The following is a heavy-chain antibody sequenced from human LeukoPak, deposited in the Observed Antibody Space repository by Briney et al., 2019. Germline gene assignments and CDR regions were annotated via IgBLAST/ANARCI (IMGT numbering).Heavy chain of an antibody. V-gene: IGHV3-23*01. D-gene: IGHD1-26*01. J-gene: IGHJ4*02. Sequence: GGSLRLSCAASGLTFSNYAMSWVRQAPGKGLEWLSAISGSGDRTDYADSVKGRFTISRDNSKSTLYLQMNSLRAEDTAVYYCAKVGLGGAYYDSWGQGTLGTVSS. CDR1: GLTFSNYA. CDR3: AKVGLGGAYYDS. CDR2: ISGSGDRT.